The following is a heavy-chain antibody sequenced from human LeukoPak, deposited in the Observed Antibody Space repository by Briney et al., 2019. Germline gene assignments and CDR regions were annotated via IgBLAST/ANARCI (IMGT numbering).Heavy chain of an antibody. Sequence: GGSLRLSCAASGFTFSSYAMRWVRQAPGKGLEWVAVISYGGSNKYYADSVKGRFTISRDNSKNTLYLQMNSLRAEDTAVYYCAREGYSSSWPYFDYWGQGTQVTVSS. CDR2: ISYGGSNK. D-gene: IGHD6-13*01. V-gene: IGHV3-30-3*01. J-gene: IGHJ4*02. CDR3: AREGYSSSWPYFDY. CDR1: GFTFSSYA.